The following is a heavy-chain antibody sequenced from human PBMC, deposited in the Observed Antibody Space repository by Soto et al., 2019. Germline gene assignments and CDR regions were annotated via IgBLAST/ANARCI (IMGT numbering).Heavy chain of an antibody. D-gene: IGHD2-2*01. CDR2: INAGNGNT. CDR1: GYTFTSYA. J-gene: IGHJ6*02. V-gene: IGHV1-3*01. CDR3: ARGYCSSTSCSTYYYYYGMDV. Sequence: ASVKVSFKDSGYTFTSYAMHWVRQAPGQRLEWMGWINAGNGNTKYSQKFQGRVTITRDPSASTAYMELSSLRSEDTAVYYCARGYCSSTSCSTYYYYYGMDVWGQGTTVTVSS.